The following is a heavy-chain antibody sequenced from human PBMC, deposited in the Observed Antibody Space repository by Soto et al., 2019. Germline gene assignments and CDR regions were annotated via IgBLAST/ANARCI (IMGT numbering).Heavy chain of an antibody. CDR1: GYSFTSYW. Sequence: GESLKISCKGYGYSFTSYWIGWVRQMPGKGLEWMGIIYPGDSDTRYSPSFQGQVTISADKSISTAYLQWSSLKASDTAMYYCARQAKDYDYVWGSYRGYYFDYWGQGTLVTVSS. V-gene: IGHV5-51*01. CDR3: ARQAKDYDYVWGSYRGYYFDY. CDR2: IYPGDSDT. J-gene: IGHJ4*02. D-gene: IGHD3-16*02.